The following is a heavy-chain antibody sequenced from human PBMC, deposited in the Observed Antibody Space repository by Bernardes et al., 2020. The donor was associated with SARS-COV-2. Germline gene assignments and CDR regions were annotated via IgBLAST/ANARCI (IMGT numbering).Heavy chain of an antibody. CDR2: ISAYNGNT. Sequence: ASVKVSCKASGYTFTSYGISWVRQAPGQGLEWMGWISAYNGNTNYAQKLQGRVTMTTDTSTSTAYMELRSLRSDDTAVYYCARVPTLGYCSGGSCYDPWGQGTLVTVSS. J-gene: IGHJ5*02. D-gene: IGHD2-15*01. CDR3: ARVPTLGYCSGGSCYDP. CDR1: GYTFTSYG. V-gene: IGHV1-18*01.